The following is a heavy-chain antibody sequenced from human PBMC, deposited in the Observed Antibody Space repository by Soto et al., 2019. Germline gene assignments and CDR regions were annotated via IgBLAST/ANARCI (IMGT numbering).Heavy chain of an antibody. J-gene: IGHJ5*02. CDR1: GYTLTGPH. V-gene: IGHV1-2*04. D-gene: IGHD2-2*01. CDR3: ARGFHGQVVPADQTGEFGP. Sequence: GASGKVSWEGSGYTLTGPHMHWGRQAPGQGVEWMGWINPNSGGKNYAQKFQGWVTMTRDTSISTAYMELSRLRSDDTAVYYCARGFHGQVVPADQTGEFGPWGQGTLVTVSS. CDR2: INPNSGGK.